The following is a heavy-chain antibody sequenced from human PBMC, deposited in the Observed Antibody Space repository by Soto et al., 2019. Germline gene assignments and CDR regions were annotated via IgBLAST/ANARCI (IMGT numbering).Heavy chain of an antibody. J-gene: IGHJ5*02. CDR3: ARRGPGRTILTGGWFDP. Sequence: SETLSLTCTVSGDSISSSYWNWIRQAPGKGLEWIGSIYYSGSTYYNPSLKSRVTISVDTSKNQFSLKLSSVTAADTAVYYCARRGPGRTILTGGWFDPWGQGTLVTVSS. V-gene: IGHV4-59*05. CDR1: GDSISSSY. D-gene: IGHD3-9*01. CDR2: IYYSGST.